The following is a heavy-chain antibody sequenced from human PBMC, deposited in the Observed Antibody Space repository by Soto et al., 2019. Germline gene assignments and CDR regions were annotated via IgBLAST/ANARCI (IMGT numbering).Heavy chain of an antibody. D-gene: IGHD3-22*01. CDR1: GYTITSYD. V-gene: IGHV1-8*01. CDR3: ARDHYYDSSGYYY. J-gene: IGHJ4*02. CDR2: MNPNSGNT. Sequence: ASVKVSCKASGYTITSYDINWVRQATGQGLEWMGWMNPNSGNTGYAQKFQGRVTMTRNTSISTAYMEMSSLRSEDTAVYYCARDHYYDSSGYYYWGQGTLVTVSS.